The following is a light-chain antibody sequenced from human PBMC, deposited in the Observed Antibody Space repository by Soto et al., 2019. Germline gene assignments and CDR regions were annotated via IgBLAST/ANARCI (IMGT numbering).Light chain of an antibody. J-gene: IGLJ1*01. V-gene: IGLV2-14*01. Sequence: QSALTQPASVSGSPGQSITISRSGTSSDIGAYDHVAWFQQFPGKTPKLVIYSVSNRPSGVSYRFSGSKSGNTASLTISGLQADDEADYYCISYTVSRSYVFGPGTKVTVL. CDR1: SSDIGAYDH. CDR3: ISYTVSRSYV. CDR2: SVS.